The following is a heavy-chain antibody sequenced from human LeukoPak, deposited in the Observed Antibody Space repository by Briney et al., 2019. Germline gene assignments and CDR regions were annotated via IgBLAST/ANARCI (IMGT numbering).Heavy chain of an antibody. Sequence: SETLSLTCTVSGGSISSSSYYWGWIRQPPGKGLEWIGSIYYSGSTYYNPSLKSRVTISVDTSKNQFSLKLSSVTAADTAVYYCARSRGVTNYWGQGTLVTVSS. D-gene: IGHD3-10*01. CDR2: IYYSGST. J-gene: IGHJ4*02. CDR1: GGSISSSSYY. V-gene: IGHV4-39*07. CDR3: ARSRGVTNY.